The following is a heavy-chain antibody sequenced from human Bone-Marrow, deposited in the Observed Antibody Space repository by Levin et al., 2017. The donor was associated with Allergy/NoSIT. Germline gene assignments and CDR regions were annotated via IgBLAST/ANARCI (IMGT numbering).Heavy chain of an antibody. CDR3: TRDRGEWGQFYFDY. J-gene: IGHJ4*02. V-gene: IGHV3-33*01. CDR2: ISYDGGHK. D-gene: IGHD1-26*01. Sequence: GGSLRLSCAASGFTFSAFGMHWVRQPPGRGLEWVAVISYDGGHKFYADSVKGRFTISRDNSKNTHYLQMNSLRAEDTAVYYCTRDRGEWGQFYFDYWGQGILVTVSS. CDR1: GFTFSAFG.